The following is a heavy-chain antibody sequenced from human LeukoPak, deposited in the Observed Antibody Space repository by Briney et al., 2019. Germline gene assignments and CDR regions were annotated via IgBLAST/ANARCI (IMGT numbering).Heavy chain of an antibody. CDR2: MNPNSGNT. CDR3: ARGKKKVTIFGVVIGLEWFDP. V-gene: IGHV1-8*01. CDR1: GYTFTSYD. J-gene: IGHJ5*02. Sequence: ASVKVSCKASGYTFTSYDINWVRQATGQGLEWMGWMNPNSGNTGYAQKFQGRVIMTRNTSISTAYMELSSLRSEDTAVYYCARGKKKVTIFGVVIGLEWFDPWGQGTLVTVSS. D-gene: IGHD3-3*01.